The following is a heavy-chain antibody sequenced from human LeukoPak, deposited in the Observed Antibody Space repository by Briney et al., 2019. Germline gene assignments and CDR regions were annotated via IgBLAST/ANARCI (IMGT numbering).Heavy chain of an antibody. V-gene: IGHV4-39*07. Sequence: PSETLSLTCTVSGGSISSSTYYWGWIRQPPGKGLEWIGSIFYSGRTYYNPSLKSRVTISVDTSKNQFSLKLSSVTAADTAVYYCARGPLGYCSGGSCTRVYYYYMDVWGKGTTVTVSS. J-gene: IGHJ6*03. CDR3: ARGPLGYCSGGSCTRVYYYYMDV. D-gene: IGHD2-15*01. CDR1: GGSISSSTYY. CDR2: IFYSGRT.